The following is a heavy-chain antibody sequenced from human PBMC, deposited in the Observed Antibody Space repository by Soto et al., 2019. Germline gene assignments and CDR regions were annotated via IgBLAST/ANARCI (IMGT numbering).Heavy chain of an antibody. D-gene: IGHD1-26*01. V-gene: IGHV3-33*01. Sequence: GSLRLSCAASGFTFSNYGMHWVRQAPGKGLEWVAIIWHDGNNKYYADSVRGRFIISRDNSKNRLYLQMNSLRAEDTAAYYCASDLVGASDSYGLDVWGQGTPVTVSS. CDR2: IWHDGNNK. CDR3: ASDLVGASDSYGLDV. J-gene: IGHJ6*02. CDR1: GFTFSNYG.